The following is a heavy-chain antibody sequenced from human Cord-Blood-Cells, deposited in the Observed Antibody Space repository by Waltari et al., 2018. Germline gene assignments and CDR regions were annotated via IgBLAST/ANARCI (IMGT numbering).Heavy chain of an antibody. CDR1: GASAPSNIAA. CDR3: ARVAGYSSGWYRGYFDY. CDR2: TYYRSKWYN. J-gene: IGHJ4*02. V-gene: IGHV6-1*01. D-gene: IGHD6-19*01. Sequence: QVQLQQSGPGLVKPSQTLSLTCAISGASAPSNIAAWNWIRPSPSSGLEWLGRTYYRSKWYNDYAVSVKSRITINPDTSKNQFSLQLNSVTPEDTAVYYCARVAGYSSGWYRGYFDYWGQGTLVTVSS.